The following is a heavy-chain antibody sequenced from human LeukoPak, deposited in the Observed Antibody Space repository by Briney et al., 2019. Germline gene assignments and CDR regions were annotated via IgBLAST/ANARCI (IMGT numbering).Heavy chain of an antibody. Sequence: SETLSLTCTVSGDSISGFYWSWLRQPPGKGLEWIGYIYYSGSTNYNPSLKSRVTMSADTSKNQVSLKLSSVTAADTAVYFCARQRGCGDYGYFDHWGQGTLVTVSS. CDR2: IYYSGST. V-gene: IGHV4-59*08. D-gene: IGHD4-17*01. CDR3: ARQRGCGDYGYFDH. J-gene: IGHJ4*02. CDR1: GDSISGFY.